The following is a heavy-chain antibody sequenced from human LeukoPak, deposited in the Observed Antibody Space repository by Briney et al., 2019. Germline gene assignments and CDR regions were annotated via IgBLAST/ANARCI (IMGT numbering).Heavy chain of an antibody. Sequence: GGSLRLSCAASGFTFGRYDMYWVRQAPGKGLEWVSGIFGSGGSAHYADSVKGRFTISRDNSKNTVFLQRDSWRAEDTATYYCAKMTTGDSSGGYPAWPIDYSGQGTLVTVSP. V-gene: IGHV3-23*01. CDR2: IFGSGGSA. CDR3: AKMTTGDSSGGYPAWPIDY. J-gene: IGHJ4*02. D-gene: IGHD3-22*01. CDR1: GFTFGRYD.